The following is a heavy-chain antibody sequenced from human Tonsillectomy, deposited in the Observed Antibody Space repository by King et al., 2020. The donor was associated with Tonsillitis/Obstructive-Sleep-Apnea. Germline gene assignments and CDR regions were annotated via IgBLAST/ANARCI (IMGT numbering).Heavy chain of an antibody. CDR3: ARPVXXXTXXXCYXNXYGMXV. Sequence: QLVQSGAEVKRPGESLRISCKDSGYSFTTXWINWVRQMPGRGLEWMGTIDPTDSYTNYSPSFQGHVTISADKSISTAYLQWSSLKASDTAMYYCARPVXXXTXXXCYXNXYGMXVWGQXTAVTV. J-gene: IGHJ6*01. CDR1: GYSFTTXW. D-gene: IGHD2-2*02. V-gene: IGHV5-10-1*03. CDR2: IDPTDSYT.